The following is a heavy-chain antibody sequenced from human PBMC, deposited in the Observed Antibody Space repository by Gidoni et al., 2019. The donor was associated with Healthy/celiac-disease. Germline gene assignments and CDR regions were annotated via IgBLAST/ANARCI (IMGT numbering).Heavy chain of an antibody. CDR3: ARDVAAAGTI. Sequence: QVQLQESGPGLVKPSQTLSLTCTVPGGSISSGSYYWSWIRQPAGKGLEWIGRIYTSGSTNYNPSLKSRVTISVDTSKNQFSLKLSSVTAADTAVYYCARDVAAAGTIWGQGTMVTVSS. CDR1: GGSISSGSYY. CDR2: IYTSGST. V-gene: IGHV4-61*02. D-gene: IGHD6-13*01. J-gene: IGHJ3*02.